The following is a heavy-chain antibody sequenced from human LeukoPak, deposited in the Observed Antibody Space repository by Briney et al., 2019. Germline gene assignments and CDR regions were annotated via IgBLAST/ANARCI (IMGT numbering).Heavy chain of an antibody. CDR1: GGSISSGDYY. CDR2: IYYSGST. Sequence: SQTLSLTCTVSGGSISSGDYYWSWIRQPPGKGLEWIGYIYYSGSTYYNPSLKSRVTISVDTSKNQFSLKLSSVTAADTAVYSCARDTAELGRSFDYWGQGAQVTVSS. V-gene: IGHV4-30-4*08. J-gene: IGHJ4*02. D-gene: IGHD6-6*01. CDR3: ARDTAELGRSFDY.